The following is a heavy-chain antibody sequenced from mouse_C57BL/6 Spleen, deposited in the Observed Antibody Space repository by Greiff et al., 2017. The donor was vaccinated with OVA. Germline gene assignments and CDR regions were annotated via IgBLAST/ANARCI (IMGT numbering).Heavy chain of an antibody. Sequence: DVKLVESGGGLVKPGGSLKLSCAASGFTFSDYGMPWVRQAPEKGLAWVAYISSGSSTIYYADTVKGRFTISRDNAKNTLFLQMTSRRSEDTAMDYGARQLRDAMDYWGQGTSVTVSS. CDR2: ISSGSSTI. V-gene: IGHV5-17*01. CDR1: GFTFSDYG. CDR3: ARQLRDAMDY. D-gene: IGHD1-1*01. J-gene: IGHJ4*01.